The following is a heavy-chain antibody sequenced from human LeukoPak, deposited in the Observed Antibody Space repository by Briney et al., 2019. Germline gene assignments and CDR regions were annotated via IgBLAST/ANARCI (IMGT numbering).Heavy chain of an antibody. D-gene: IGHD3-22*01. J-gene: IGHJ5*02. Sequence: ASVKVSCKASGYTFTSYYMHWVRQAPGQGLEWMGIINPSGGSTSYAQKFQGRVTMTRDTSTSTAYMELSSLRSEDTAVYYCARGPEYYYDSSGSWIREGWFDPWGQGTLVTVSS. CDR3: ARGPEYYYDSSGSWIREGWFDP. CDR1: GYTFTSYY. V-gene: IGHV1-46*01. CDR2: INPSGGST.